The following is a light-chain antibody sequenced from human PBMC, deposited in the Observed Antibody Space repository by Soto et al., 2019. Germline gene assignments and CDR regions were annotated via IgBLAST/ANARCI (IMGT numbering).Light chain of an antibody. CDR1: QDISNY. V-gene: IGKV1-33*01. J-gene: IGKJ1*01. CDR2: DAS. Sequence: DIQMTQSPPTLSASVWDRVTITFQASQDISNYLNWYQQKPGKAPKLLIYDASNLETGVPSRFSGSGSGTDFTFTISSLQPEDIATYYCQQYDNLPWTFGQGTKVDIK. CDR3: QQYDNLPWT.